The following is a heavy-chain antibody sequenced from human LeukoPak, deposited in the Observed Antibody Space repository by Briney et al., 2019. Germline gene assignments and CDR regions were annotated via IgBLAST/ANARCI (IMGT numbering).Heavy chain of an antibody. Sequence: GGSLRLSCAASGFTFSSYAMSWVRQAPGKGPEWVSAISGSGGSTYYADSVKGRFTISRDNSKNTLYLQMNSLRAEDTAVYYCAKDGLTERGGYSYGLDWYFDLWDRGTLVTVSS. CDR1: GFTFSSYA. CDR2: ISGSGGST. D-gene: IGHD5-18*01. V-gene: IGHV3-23*01. J-gene: IGHJ2*01. CDR3: AKDGLTERGGYSYGLDWYFDL.